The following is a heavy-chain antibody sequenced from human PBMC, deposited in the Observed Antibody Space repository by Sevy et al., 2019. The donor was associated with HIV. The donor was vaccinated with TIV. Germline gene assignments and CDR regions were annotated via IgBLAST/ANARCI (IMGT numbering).Heavy chain of an antibody. CDR2: ISSDGINH. D-gene: IGHD3-10*02. V-gene: IGHV3-30*18. Sequence: GGSLRLSCSAFGFNFQTFGMHWIRQAPGKGPEWLAVISSDGINHNYAASVKGRFTIYRDNSKSLLFLQMNSLTPNDTAVYFCTKESLRGTYIRGDFDHWDQGTLVTVSS. J-gene: IGHJ4*02. CDR1: GFNFQTFG. CDR3: TKESLRGTYIRGDFDH.